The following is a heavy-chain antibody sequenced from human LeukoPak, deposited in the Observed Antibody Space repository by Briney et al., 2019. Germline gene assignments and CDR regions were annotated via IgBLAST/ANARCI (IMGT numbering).Heavy chain of an antibody. CDR1: GYIFTGYY. J-gene: IGHJ5*02. CDR2: INTNTGIP. V-gene: IGHV7-4-1*02. D-gene: IGHD5-12*01. CDR3: ARGAGDIYPYNWSDP. Sequence: ASVKVSCKASGYIFTGYYMHWVRQAPGQGLEWMGWINTNTGIPTYAQGFTGRFVFSLDTSVSTAYLQISSLKAEDTAVYYCARGAGDIYPYNWSDPWGQGTLVTVSS.